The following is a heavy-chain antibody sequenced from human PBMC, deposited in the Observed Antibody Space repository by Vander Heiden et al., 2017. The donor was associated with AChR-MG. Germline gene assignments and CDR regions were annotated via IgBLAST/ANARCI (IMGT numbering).Heavy chain of an antibody. CDR2: IIPIFGTA. V-gene: IGHV1-69*06. Sequence: QVQLVQSGAEVKKPGSSVKVSCKASGGTFRSYAIGWVRQAPGQGLEWMGGIIPIFGTANYAQKFQGRVTITADKSTSTAYMELSSLRSEDTAVYYCASGMATIGPPHYYYYYMDVWGKGTTVTVSS. D-gene: IGHD5-12*01. J-gene: IGHJ6*03. CDR3: ASGMATIGPPHYYYYYMDV. CDR1: GGTFRSYA.